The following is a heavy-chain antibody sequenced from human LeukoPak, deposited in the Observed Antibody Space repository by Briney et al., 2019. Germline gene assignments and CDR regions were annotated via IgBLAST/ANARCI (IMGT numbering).Heavy chain of an antibody. Sequence: GGSLRLSCAASVFTVSSNYMSWVREAPGKGLEWGSVIYSGGSTSYADYVQGRFTISRDNSKNTLHLQMNSLSAEDTAVYYSASLLAYCDGDCYKDASDIWGQGTMVTVSS. V-gene: IGHV3-53*01. D-gene: IGHD2-21*02. CDR2: IYSGGST. CDR3: ASLLAYCDGDCYKDASDI. J-gene: IGHJ3*02. CDR1: VFTVSSNY.